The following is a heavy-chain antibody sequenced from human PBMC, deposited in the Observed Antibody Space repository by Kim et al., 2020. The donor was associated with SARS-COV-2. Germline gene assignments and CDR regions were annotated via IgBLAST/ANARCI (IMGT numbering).Heavy chain of an antibody. J-gene: IGHJ4*02. CDR1: GDSISGYTYY. CDR3: AREGRWSTSLDY. Sequence: SETLSLTCTVSGDSISGYTYYWNWIRQPAGKGLEWIGRISATGSTNYNPSLKSLVTISVDTSKNQFSLKLTSVTAADTAVYYCAREGRWSTSLDYWGQGTLVTVSS. CDR2: ISATGST. D-gene: IGHD1-1*01. V-gene: IGHV4-61*02.